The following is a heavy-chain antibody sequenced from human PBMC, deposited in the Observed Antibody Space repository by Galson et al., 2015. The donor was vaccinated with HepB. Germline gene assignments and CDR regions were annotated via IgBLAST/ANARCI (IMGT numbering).Heavy chain of an antibody. Sequence: SLRLSCAASGFTFSSYGMHWVRQAPGKGLEWVAVIWYDGSNKYYADSVKGRFTISRDDSKNTLYLQMNSLRAEDTAVYYCARAGVRCSSTSCYGPIDYWGQGTLVTVSS. CDR2: IWYDGSNK. CDR1: GFTFSSYG. CDR3: ARAGVRCSSTSCYGPIDY. V-gene: IGHV3-33*01. J-gene: IGHJ4*02. D-gene: IGHD2-2*01.